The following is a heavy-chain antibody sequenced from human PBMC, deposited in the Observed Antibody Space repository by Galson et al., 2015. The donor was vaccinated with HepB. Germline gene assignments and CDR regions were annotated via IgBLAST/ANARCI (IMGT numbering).Heavy chain of an antibody. D-gene: IGHD5-18*01. Sequence: SLRLSCAASGFTFSSSAMSWVRRAPGRGLEWVPAISGTGDSIYYADSVKGRFTISRDNSRSTLYVQMNSLRVEDTAVYYCAKEGYSYGWFESWGQGTLVTVSS. CDR2: ISGTGDSI. CDR3: AKEGYSYGWFES. V-gene: IGHV3-23*01. J-gene: IGHJ5*01. CDR1: GFTFSSSA.